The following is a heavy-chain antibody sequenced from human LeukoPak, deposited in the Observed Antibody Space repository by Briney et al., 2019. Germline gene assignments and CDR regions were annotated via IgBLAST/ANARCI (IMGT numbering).Heavy chain of an antibody. CDR2: IQQNGGDK. J-gene: IGHJ4*02. CDR1: GFTFSGFW. V-gene: IGHV3-7*04. CDR3: ARIRYSGSYYYDY. Sequence: GGSLRLSCATSGFTFSGFWMSWVRQAPGHELESVSNIQQNGGDKSYVDSVKGRFAISRDNAKNTLYLQMSSLRAEDTAVYYCARIRYSGSYYYDYWGQGTLVTVSS. D-gene: IGHD1-26*01.